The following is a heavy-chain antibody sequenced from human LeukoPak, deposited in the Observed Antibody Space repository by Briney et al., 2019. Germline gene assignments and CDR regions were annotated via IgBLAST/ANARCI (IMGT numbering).Heavy chain of an antibody. J-gene: IGHJ6*02. CDR2: IKNKTDRGTT. V-gene: IGHV3-15*01. CDR3: TGDYYYGMDV. CDR1: GFTFSNAW. Sequence: GGSLRLSCAASGFTFSNAWMSWVRQAPGKGLEWVGRIKNKTDRGTTDYAAPVKGRFTISRDDSKNTLYLQMNSLKTEDTAVYYCTGDYYYGMDVWGQGTTVTVSS.